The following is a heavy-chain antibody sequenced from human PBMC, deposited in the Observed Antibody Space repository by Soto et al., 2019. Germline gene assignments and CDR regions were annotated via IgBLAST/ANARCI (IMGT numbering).Heavy chain of an antibody. D-gene: IGHD3-3*01. CDR3: ARGAGIFGVVAFDY. CDR1: GFTFSSYA. Sequence: VGSLRLSCAASGFTFSSYAMSWVRQAPGKGLEWVSAISGSGGSTYYADSVKGRFTISRDNSKNTLYLQMNSLRAEDTAVYYCARGAGIFGVVAFDYWGQGTRVTAPQ. V-gene: IGHV3-23*01. J-gene: IGHJ4*02. CDR2: ISGSGGST.